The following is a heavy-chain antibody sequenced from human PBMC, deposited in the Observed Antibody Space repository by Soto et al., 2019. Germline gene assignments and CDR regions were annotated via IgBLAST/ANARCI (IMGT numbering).Heavy chain of an antibody. Sequence: GGSLRLSCAASGFTFDDYAMHWVRQAPGKGLEWVSGISWNSGSIGYADSVKGRFTISRDNAKNSLYLQMNSLRAEDTALYYCAKDISMLVAARPDAFDIWGQGTMVTVSS. CDR2: ISWNSGSI. CDR1: GFTFDDYA. J-gene: IGHJ3*02. CDR3: AKDISMLVAARPDAFDI. V-gene: IGHV3-9*01. D-gene: IGHD6-6*01.